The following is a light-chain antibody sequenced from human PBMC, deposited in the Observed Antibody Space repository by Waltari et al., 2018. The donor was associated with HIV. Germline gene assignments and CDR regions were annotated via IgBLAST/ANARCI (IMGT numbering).Light chain of an antibody. Sequence: DIVMTQSPDFLAVSLVERATINCTSSQSVLYNSNHKNYIGWYQQKQGQPPKTRINWASTRESGVPDRFSGSGSGTDFTLTISSLQAEDVAVYYCQQYYGTPITFGQGTRLEIK. CDR1: QSVLYNSNHKNY. J-gene: IGKJ5*01. CDR2: WAS. CDR3: QQYYGTPIT. V-gene: IGKV4-1*01.